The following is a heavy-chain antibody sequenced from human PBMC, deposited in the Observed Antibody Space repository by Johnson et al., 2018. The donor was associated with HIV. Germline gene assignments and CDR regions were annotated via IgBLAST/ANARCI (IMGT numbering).Heavy chain of an antibody. J-gene: IGHJ3*02. CDR1: GFTFSSYD. D-gene: IGHD1-26*01. CDR2: IGTAGDT. CDR3: AKGGSYAPFDAFDI. V-gene: IGHV3-13*01. Sequence: VQLVESGGGLVQPGGSLRLSCAASGFTFSSYDMHWVRQATGKGLEWVSAIGTAGDTYYPGSVKGRFTISRENAKNTLYLQINSLRAEDTAVYYCAKGGSYAPFDAFDIWGRGTMVTVSS.